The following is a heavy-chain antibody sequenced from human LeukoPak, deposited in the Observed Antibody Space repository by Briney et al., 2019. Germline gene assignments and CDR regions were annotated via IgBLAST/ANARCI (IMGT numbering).Heavy chain of an antibody. CDR3: ARGITMAN. J-gene: IGHJ4*02. Sequence: GGSLRLSCAASGFTFSNYWMTWVRQAPGKGLEWVANIKQDGSERDYVDSVKGRFTISRDDAKNSLYLQMNSRRAEDTAVYYCARGITMANWGQGTLVTVSS. CDR2: IKQDGSER. CDR1: GFTFSNYW. V-gene: IGHV3-7*04. D-gene: IGHD3-10*01.